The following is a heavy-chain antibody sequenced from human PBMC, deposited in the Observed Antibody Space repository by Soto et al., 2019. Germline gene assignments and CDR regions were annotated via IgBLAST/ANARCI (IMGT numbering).Heavy chain of an antibody. J-gene: IGHJ4*02. D-gene: IGHD3-22*01. CDR3: TTDHPYTDDGSCYDH. CDR1: DFSFSNAW. V-gene: IGHV3-15*07. CDR2: IISKTDGGTT. Sequence: PGGYARLPCAGFDFSFSNAWINWARHCPGKGLEWVGRIISKTDGGTTDYVAPVKGRFTISRDDSRNNVYLQMTSLRTEDTAVYYCTTDHPYTDDGSCYDHWGPGTLGTVSS.